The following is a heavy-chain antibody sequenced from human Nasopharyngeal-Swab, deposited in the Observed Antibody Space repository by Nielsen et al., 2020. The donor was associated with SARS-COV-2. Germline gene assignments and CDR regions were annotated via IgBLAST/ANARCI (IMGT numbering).Heavy chain of an antibody. CDR2: IYAGGST. J-gene: IGHJ4*02. D-gene: IGHD3-22*01. Sequence: GESLKISCEASGFSVSTKYMSWVRQAPGKGLEWVSSIYAGGSTYYADSVKGRFTISRDNSKNTLYLQMNSLRAEDTAVYYCARGDDSSGYPYSHDYWGQGTLVTVSS. V-gene: IGHV3-66*01. CDR1: GFSVSTKY. CDR3: ARGDDSSGYPYSHDY.